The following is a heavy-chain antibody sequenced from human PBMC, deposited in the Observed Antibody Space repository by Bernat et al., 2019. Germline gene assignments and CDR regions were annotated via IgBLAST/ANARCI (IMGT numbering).Heavy chain of an antibody. D-gene: IGHD6-19*01. CDR2: ISYDGSNK. CDR1: GFTFSSYA. J-gene: IGHJ2*01. CDR3: ARVDSSGWYDYYWYFDL. Sequence: QVQLVESGGGVVQPGRSLRLSCAASGFTFSSYAMHWVRQAPGKGLEWVAVISYDGSNKYYADSVKGRFTIARDNSKNTLYLQMNSLRAEDTAVYYCARVDSSGWYDYYWYFDLWGRGTLVTVSS. V-gene: IGHV3-30-3*01.